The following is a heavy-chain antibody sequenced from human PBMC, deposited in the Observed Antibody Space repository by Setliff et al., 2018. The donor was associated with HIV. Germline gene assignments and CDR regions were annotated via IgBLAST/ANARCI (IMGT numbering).Heavy chain of an antibody. V-gene: IGHV1-69*10. J-gene: IGHJ4*02. D-gene: IGHD2-2*01. CDR2: IIPILGIA. Sequence: SVKVSCKASGATFSSYGISWVRQAPGQGLEWMGGIIPILGIANYAQKFQDRVTITADKSTSTAYMELSSLRSEDTAVYFCARERRVDIAVVPAAKGTFDYWGQGALVTVSS. CDR3: ARERRVDIAVVPAAKGTFDY. CDR1: GATFSSYG.